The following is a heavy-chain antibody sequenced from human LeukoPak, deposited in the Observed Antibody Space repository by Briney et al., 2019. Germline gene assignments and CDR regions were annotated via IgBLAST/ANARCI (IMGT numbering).Heavy chain of an antibody. D-gene: IGHD3-10*01. CDR1: GFTFSIYA. J-gene: IGHJ4*02. V-gene: IGHV3-23*01. CDR2: ISAVGTT. CDR3: AKDLDITMVSYFDY. Sequence: PGGPLRLSCTASGFTFSIYAMRWVRQAPGKGLEWVSGISAVGTTYYADSVKGRFTISRDNSKNTLYLQMNSLRAEDTAVYYCAKDLDITMVSYFDYWGQGTLVTVSS.